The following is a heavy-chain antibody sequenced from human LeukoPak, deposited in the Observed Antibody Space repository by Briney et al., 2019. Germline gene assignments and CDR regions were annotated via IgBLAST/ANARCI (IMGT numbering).Heavy chain of an antibody. CDR2: ISGSGGST. V-gene: IGHV3-23*01. CDR1: GFTFSSYS. CDR3: AKARPTVTTGLIDY. J-gene: IGHJ4*02. Sequence: PGGSLRLSCAASGFTFSSYSMNWVRQAPGKGLEWVSAISGSGGSTYYADSVKGRFTISRDNSKNTLYLQMNSLRAEDTAVYYCAKARPTVTTGLIDYWGQGTLVTVSS. D-gene: IGHD4-11*01.